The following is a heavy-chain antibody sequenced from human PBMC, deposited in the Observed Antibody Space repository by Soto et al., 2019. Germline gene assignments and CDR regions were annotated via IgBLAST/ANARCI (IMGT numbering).Heavy chain of an antibody. V-gene: IGHV3-21*01. CDR1: GFTFSSYS. CDR2: ISSSSSYI. CDR3: ARDLYYYGSGSYASYYGMDV. Sequence: GGSLRLSCAASGFTFSSYSMNWVRQAPGKGLEWVSSISSSSSYIYYADSVKGRFTISRDNAKNSLYLQMNSLRAEDTAVYYCARDLYYYGSGSYASYYGMDVWGQGTTVTVSS. D-gene: IGHD3-10*01. J-gene: IGHJ6*02.